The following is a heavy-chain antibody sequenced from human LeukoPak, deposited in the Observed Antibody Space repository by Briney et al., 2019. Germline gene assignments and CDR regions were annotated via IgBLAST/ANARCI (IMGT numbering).Heavy chain of an antibody. D-gene: IGHD1-26*01. CDR1: GGSISSYY. CDR3: ARVRGSSGGYEYYHYMDV. Sequence: SETLSLTCTVSGGSISSYYWSWIRQPPGKGLEWIGSIYYSGSTYYNPSLKSRVTMSVDTSKKQFSLKLSSVTAADTAVYYCARVRGSSGGYEYYHYMDVWGKGTTVTISS. J-gene: IGHJ6*03. V-gene: IGHV4-39*07. CDR2: IYYSGST.